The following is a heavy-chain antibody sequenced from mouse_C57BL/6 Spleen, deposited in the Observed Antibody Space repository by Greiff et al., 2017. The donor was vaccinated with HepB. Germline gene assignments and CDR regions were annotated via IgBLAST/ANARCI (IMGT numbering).Heavy chain of an antibody. CDR1: GYSITSGYY. CDR2: ISYDGSN. D-gene: IGHD1-1*01. Sequence: VQLKESGPGLVKPSQSLSLTCSVTGYSITSGYYWNWIRQFPGNKLEWMGYISYDGSNNYNHSLKNRISITRDTSKNQFVLKLNSVTTEDTATYYCARDLTTVVASWDAMDYWGQGTSVTVSS. CDR3: ARDLTTVVASWDAMDY. J-gene: IGHJ4*01. V-gene: IGHV3-6*01.